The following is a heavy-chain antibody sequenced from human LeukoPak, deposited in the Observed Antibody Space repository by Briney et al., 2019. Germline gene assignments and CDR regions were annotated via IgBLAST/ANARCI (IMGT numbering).Heavy chain of an antibody. D-gene: IGHD6-19*01. J-gene: IGHJ4*02. CDR3: TTSSPRSGWYDSTYDY. Sequence: PGGSLRLSCADSGFTFRSYEMNWVRQAPGKGLEWIAYLSSSGSAFSYADSVKGRFTISRDNAKNSLYLQMNSLKTEDTAVYYCTTSSPRSGWYDSTYDYWGQGTLVTVSS. CDR1: GFTFRSYE. V-gene: IGHV3-48*03. CDR2: LSSSGSAF.